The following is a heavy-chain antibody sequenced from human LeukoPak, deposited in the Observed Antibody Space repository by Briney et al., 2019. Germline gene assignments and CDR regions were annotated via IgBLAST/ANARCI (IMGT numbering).Heavy chain of an antibody. D-gene: IGHD6-6*01. V-gene: IGHV3-30*03. CDR3: ARVPRAGGVAARFDY. Sequence: PGRSLRLSCAASGFTFSSYGMHWVRQAPGKGLEWVAVISYDGSNKYYADSVKGRFTISRDNSKNTLYLQMNSLRAEDTAVYYCARVPRAGGVAARFDYWGQGTLVTVSS. CDR1: GFTFSSYG. J-gene: IGHJ4*02. CDR2: ISYDGSNK.